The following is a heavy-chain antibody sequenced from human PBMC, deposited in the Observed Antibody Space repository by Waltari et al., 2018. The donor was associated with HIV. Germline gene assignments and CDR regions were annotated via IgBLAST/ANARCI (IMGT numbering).Heavy chain of an antibody. CDR3: ARGSWDYVWGSYQTIRYFDY. Sequence: QVQLVQSGAEVKKPGSSVKVSCKASGGTFSSYAISWVRQDPGQGLEWMGRIIPIFGTANYAQKFQGRVTITADESTSTAYMELSRLRSEDTAVYYCARGSWDYVWGSYQTIRYFDYWGQGTLVTVSS. CDR2: IIPIFGTA. CDR1: GGTFSSYA. V-gene: IGHV1-69*18. D-gene: IGHD3-16*02. J-gene: IGHJ4*02.